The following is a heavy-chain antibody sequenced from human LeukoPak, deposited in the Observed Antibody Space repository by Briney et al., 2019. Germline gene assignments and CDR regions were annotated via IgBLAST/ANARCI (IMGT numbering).Heavy chain of an antibody. D-gene: IGHD3-9*01. Sequence: ASVKVSCKASGYTFTSYGISWVRQAPGQGLEWMGWISAYNGNTNYAQKLQGRVTMTTDTSTSTAYMELRSLRSDDTAVYYCATLGGYDILTATDYWGQGTLVTVSS. CDR2: ISAYNGNT. V-gene: IGHV1-18*01. CDR3: ATLGGYDILTATDY. J-gene: IGHJ4*02. CDR1: GYTFTSYG.